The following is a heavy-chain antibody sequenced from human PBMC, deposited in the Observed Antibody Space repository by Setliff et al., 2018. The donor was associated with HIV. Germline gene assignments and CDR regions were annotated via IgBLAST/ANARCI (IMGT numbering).Heavy chain of an antibody. CDR2: IGGSGFGT. CDR1: GFTFSNYA. Sequence: PGGSLRLSCAASGFTFSNYAMSWVRQAPGKGLEWVSAIGGSGFGTYYADSVKGRFTISRDNSKNTLYLQMNSLRAEDTAIYYCAKRRVCNTSCYIVDYMDVWGKGTTVTVSS. CDR3: AKRRVCNTSCYIVDYMDV. D-gene: IGHD2-21*01. V-gene: IGHV3-23*01. J-gene: IGHJ6*03.